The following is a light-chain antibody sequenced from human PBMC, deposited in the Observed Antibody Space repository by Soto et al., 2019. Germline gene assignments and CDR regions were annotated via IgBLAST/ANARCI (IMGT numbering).Light chain of an antibody. V-gene: IGLV2-14*01. J-gene: IGLJ1*01. CDR1: SSDVGVYKY. CDR2: EVS. Sequence: QSVLTQPASVSGSPGQSITISCTGTSSDVGVYKYVSWYQQHPGKAPKLVIYEVSYRPSGVSSRFSGSKSDNTASLTISGLQAEDEADYYCSSNTSSTTRVFGTGTKLTVL. CDR3: SSNTSSTTRV.